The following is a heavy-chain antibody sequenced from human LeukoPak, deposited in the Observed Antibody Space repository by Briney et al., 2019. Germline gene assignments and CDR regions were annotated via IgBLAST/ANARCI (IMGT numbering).Heavy chain of an antibody. CDR1: GYIFTNYY. CDR2: ITPSGDST. V-gene: IGHV1-46*01. J-gene: IGHJ4*02. Sequence: ASVKVSCKASGYIFTNYYLHWVRQAPGHGLEWMGIITPSGDSTTYAQNFRGRVTMTTDTSTSTVYMELSSLRSDDAAVYYCARDKGMRGSNYYFHYWGQGSLVTVSS. D-gene: IGHD2-8*01. CDR3: ARDKGMRGSNYYFHY.